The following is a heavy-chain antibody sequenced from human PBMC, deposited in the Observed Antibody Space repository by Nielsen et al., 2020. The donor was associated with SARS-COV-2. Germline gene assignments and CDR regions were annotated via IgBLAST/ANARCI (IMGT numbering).Heavy chain of an antibody. CDR1: GFTFSTYT. Sequence: GESLKISCVASGFTFSTYTMNWVRQAPGKGLEWVSSMTSTGSYIRYADSVKGRFALSRDNAKNALYLHMGTLRVEDTAVYYCTRATTLIGVFDDAFDIWGQGTLVTISS. CDR3: TRATTLIGVFDDAFDI. D-gene: IGHD3-3*01. CDR2: MTSTGSYI. J-gene: IGHJ3*02. V-gene: IGHV3-21*01.